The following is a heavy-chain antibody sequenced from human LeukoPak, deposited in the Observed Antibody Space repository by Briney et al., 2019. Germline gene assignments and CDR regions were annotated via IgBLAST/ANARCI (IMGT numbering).Heavy chain of an antibody. J-gene: IGHJ4*02. Sequence: GASVKVSCKASGYIFTSYGISWVRQAPGQGLEWMGWISGYNGNTNYAQKLQGRVTMTTDTSTSTAYMELRSLRSDDTAVYYCARDFRAHTIFGVVTQFDYWGQGTLVTVSS. CDR1: GYIFTSYG. D-gene: IGHD3-3*01. CDR2: ISGYNGNT. V-gene: IGHV1-18*01. CDR3: ARDFRAHTIFGVVTQFDY.